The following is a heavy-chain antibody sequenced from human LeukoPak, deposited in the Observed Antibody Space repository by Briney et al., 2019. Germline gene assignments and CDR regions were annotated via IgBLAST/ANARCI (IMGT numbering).Heavy chain of an antibody. V-gene: IGHV1-2*02. CDR1: GYTFTGYY. J-gene: IGHJ4*02. D-gene: IGHD4-17*01. Sequence: ASVKVSCKASGYTFTGYYIHWVRQAPGQGLVWMGWINPNSGDTKYAQKFQGRVTMTRDTSISTAYMELSRLRSDDTAIYYCANNWAGDSGYWGQGTLVTVSS. CDR2: INPNSGDT. CDR3: ANNWAGDSGY.